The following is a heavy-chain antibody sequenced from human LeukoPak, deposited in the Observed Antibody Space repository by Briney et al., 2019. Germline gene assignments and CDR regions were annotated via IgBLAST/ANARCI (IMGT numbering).Heavy chain of an antibody. D-gene: IGHD4-11*01. J-gene: IGHJ6*02. CDR1: GGSISSYSYY. CDR3: ARVTTTYYYYYGMDV. V-gene: IGHV4-61*01. Sequence: SETLSLTCTVSGGSISSYSYYWGWIRQPPGKGLEWIGYIYYSGSTNYNPSLKSRVTISVDTSKNQFSLKLSSVTAADTAVYYCARVTTTYYYYYGMDVWGQGTTVTVSS. CDR2: IYYSGST.